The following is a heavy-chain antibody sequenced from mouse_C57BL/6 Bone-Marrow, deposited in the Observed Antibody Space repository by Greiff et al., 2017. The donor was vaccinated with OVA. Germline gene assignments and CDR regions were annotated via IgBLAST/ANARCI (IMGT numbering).Heavy chain of an antibody. CDR1: GYAFTNYL. Sequence: VQVVESGAELVRPGPSVKVSCKASGYAFTNYLIEWVKQRPGQGLEWIGVINPGSGGTNYNEKFKGKATLTADKSSSTAYMQLSSLTSEDSAVYFCARRYDGYSDYWGQGTTLTVSS. CDR2: INPGSGGT. V-gene: IGHV1-54*01. J-gene: IGHJ2*01. CDR3: ARRYDGYSDY. D-gene: IGHD2-3*01.